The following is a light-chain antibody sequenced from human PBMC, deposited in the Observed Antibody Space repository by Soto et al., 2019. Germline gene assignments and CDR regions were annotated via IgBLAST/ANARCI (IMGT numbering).Light chain of an antibody. V-gene: IGLV1-47*01. CDR2: RNN. CDR3: AAWDDSLSGPRYV. CDR1: SSNIGSNY. J-gene: IGLJ1*01. Sequence: QSVLTQPPSASGTPEQRVTISCSGSSSNIGSNYVYWYQQLPGTAPKLLIYRNNQRPSGVPDRFSGSKSGTSASLAISGLRSEDEADYYCAAWDDSLSGPRYVFGTGTKV.